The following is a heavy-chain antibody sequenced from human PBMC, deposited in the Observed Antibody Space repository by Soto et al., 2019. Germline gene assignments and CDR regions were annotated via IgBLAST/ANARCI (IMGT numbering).Heavy chain of an antibody. CDR3: ARLEEYQRPRY. J-gene: IGHJ4*02. CDR1: GGTFSSYT. V-gene: IGHV1-69*02. CDR2: IIPILGIA. Sequence: QVQLVQSGAEVKKPGSSVKVSCKASGGTFSSYTISWVRQAPGQGLEWMGRIIPILGIANYAQKFQGRVTITADKSTSTAYMELSSLRSEDTAVYSCARLEEYQRPRYWGQGTLVTVSS. D-gene: IGHD2-2*01.